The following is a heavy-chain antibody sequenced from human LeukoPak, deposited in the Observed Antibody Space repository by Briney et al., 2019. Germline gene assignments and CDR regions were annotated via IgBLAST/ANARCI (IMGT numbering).Heavy chain of an antibody. J-gene: IGHJ4*02. D-gene: IGHD6-19*01. Sequence: GGSLRLSCAPSGFIFSRFGMHWARQAPGKGLEWVAIISYYGSNKYSADSVKGRFTISRDNAKNTLYLQMNSRGAEDTAVYYCAGGGIAVAANYWGQGTLVTVSS. CDR3: AGGGIAVAANY. CDR1: GFIFSRFG. V-gene: IGHV3-30*03. CDR2: ISYYGSNK.